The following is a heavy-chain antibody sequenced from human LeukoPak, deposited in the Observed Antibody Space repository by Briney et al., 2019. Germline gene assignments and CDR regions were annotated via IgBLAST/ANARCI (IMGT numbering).Heavy chain of an antibody. CDR2: IHYSDGTT. CDR3: AKGXGRPLXDAFXX. V-gene: IGHV3-23*01. J-gene: IGHJ3*01. Sequence: GGSLRLSCAASGFTFSNYAMSWVRQAPGKGLEWVSTIHYSDGTTYYADSVKGRFTVSRDNSKNTLSLQMDNLRTEDTAVYYCAKGXGRPLXDAFXXXXQETMVTVSS. CDR1: GFTFSNYA.